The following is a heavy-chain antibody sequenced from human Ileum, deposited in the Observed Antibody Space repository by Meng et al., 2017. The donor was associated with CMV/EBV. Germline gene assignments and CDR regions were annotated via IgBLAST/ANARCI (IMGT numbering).Heavy chain of an antibody. CDR3: AKLSVEKAVISQYYGLDV. V-gene: IGHV3-30*02. Sequence: GGSLRLSCVGSGLSLSIYGINWVRQAPGKGLEWVAFIRYDQTNKYYVDSVKGRFTISRDNSRNTVYLQMNSLRDDDTAVYYCAKLSVEKAVISQYYGLDVWGQGTTVTVSS. D-gene: IGHD5-24*01. CDR2: IRYDQTNK. CDR1: GLSLSIYG. J-gene: IGHJ6*02.